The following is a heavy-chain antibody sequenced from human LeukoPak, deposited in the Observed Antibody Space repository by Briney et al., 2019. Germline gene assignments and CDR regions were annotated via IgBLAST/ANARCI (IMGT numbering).Heavy chain of an antibody. V-gene: IGHV4-38-2*01. Sequence: SETLSLTCAVSGYSISSGYYWGWIRQPPGKGLEWIGSIYHSGSTYYNPSLKSRVTISVDTSKNQFSLKLSSVTAADTAVYYCATSDYGSGSHDYGGQGTLVTVSS. CDR1: GYSISSGYY. D-gene: IGHD3-10*01. CDR3: ATSDYGSGSHDY. J-gene: IGHJ4*02. CDR2: IYHSGST.